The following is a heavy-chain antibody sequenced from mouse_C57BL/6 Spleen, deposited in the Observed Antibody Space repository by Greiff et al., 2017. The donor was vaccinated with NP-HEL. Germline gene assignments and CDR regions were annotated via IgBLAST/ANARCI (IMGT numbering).Heavy chain of an antibody. Sequence: QVQLKESGAELVKPGASVKISCKASGYAFSSYWMNWVKQRPGKGLEWIGQIYPGDGDTNYNGKFKGKATLTADKSSSTAYMQLSSLTSEDSAVYFCAPSWDVGFAYWGQGTLVTVSA. J-gene: IGHJ3*01. CDR2: IYPGDGDT. CDR1: GYAFSSYW. CDR3: APSWDVGFAY. D-gene: IGHD4-1*01. V-gene: IGHV1-80*01.